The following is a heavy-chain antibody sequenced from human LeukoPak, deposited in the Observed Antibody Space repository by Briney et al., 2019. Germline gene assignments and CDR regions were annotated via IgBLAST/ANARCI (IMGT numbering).Heavy chain of an antibody. D-gene: IGHD4-11*01. CDR1: GYSISSGYY. CDR2: IYYSGST. Sequence: PSETLSLTCTVSGYSISSGYYWGWIRQPPGKGLEWIGYIYYSGSTNYNPSLKSRVTISVDTSKNQFSLKLSSVTAADTAVYYCARGRYSKALTYYYYYYMDVWGKGTTVTVSS. CDR3: ARGRYSKALTYYYYYYMDV. V-gene: IGHV4-61*01. J-gene: IGHJ6*03.